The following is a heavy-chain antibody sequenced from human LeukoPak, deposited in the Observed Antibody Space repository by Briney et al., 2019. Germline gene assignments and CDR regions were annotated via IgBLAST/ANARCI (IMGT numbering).Heavy chain of an antibody. CDR3: ARGGITIFGVVTGGDYYYYGMDV. CDR2: IWYDGSNK. V-gene: IGHV3-33*01. D-gene: IGHD3-3*01. CDR1: GFTFSSYG. J-gene: IGHJ6*02. Sequence: PGGSLRLSCAASGFTFSSYGMHGVRQAPGKGLEWVAVIWYDGSNKYYADSVKGRFTISRDNSKNTLYLQMNSLRAEDTAVYYCARGGITIFGVVTGGDYYYYGMDVWGQGTTVTVSS.